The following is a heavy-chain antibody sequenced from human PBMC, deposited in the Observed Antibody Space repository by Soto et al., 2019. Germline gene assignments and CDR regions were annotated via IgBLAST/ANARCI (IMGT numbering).Heavy chain of an antibody. J-gene: IGHJ4*02. V-gene: IGHV5-10-1*01. Sequence: GRSLKISCKGSGYSFACYWITWVRQKPGKGLEWMGRIDPSDSQTYYSPSFRGHVTISVTKSITTVFLQWSSLGASDTAMYYCARQIYDSDTGPNFQYYFDSWGQGTPVTVSS. D-gene: IGHD3-22*01. CDR1: GYSFACYW. CDR2: IDPSDSQT. CDR3: ARQIYDSDTGPNFQYYFDS.